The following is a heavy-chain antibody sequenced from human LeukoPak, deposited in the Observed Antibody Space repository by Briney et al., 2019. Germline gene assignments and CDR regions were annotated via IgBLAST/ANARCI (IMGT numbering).Heavy chain of an antibody. Sequence: SVKVSCKASGGTFSSYAISWVRQAPGQGLEWMGRIIPILGIANYAQKFQGRVTITADKSTSTAYMELSSLRSEDTAVYYCAREPTVVTPYDYWGQGTLVTVSS. CDR3: AREPTVVTPYDY. CDR1: GGTFSSYA. J-gene: IGHJ4*02. CDR2: IIPILGIA. D-gene: IGHD4-23*01. V-gene: IGHV1-69*04.